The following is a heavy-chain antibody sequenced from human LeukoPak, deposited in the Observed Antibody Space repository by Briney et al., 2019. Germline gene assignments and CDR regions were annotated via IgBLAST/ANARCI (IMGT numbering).Heavy chain of an antibody. CDR1: GFTVSGTY. V-gene: IGHV3-21*01. CDR3: ARELVNIVVVPAAIGSDDY. CDR2: ISSSSSYI. D-gene: IGHD2-2*01. J-gene: IGHJ4*02. Sequence: GGSLRLSCAASGFTVSGTYMNWVRQGPGKGLEWVSSISSSSSYIYYADSVKGRFTISRDNAKNSLYLQMNSLRAEDTAVYYCARELVNIVVVPAAIGSDDYWGQGTLVTVSS.